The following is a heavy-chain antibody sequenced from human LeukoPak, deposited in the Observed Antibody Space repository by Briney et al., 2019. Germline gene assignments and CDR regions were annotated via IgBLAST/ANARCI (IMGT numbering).Heavy chain of an antibody. CDR3: ASRDYGDYPRY. CDR2: ISSSSSYI. CDR1: GFTFDDYA. Sequence: GGSLRLSCAASGFTFDDYAMHWVRQAPGKGLEWVSSISSSSSYIYYADSVKGRFTISRDNAKNSLYLQMNSLRAEDTAVYYCASRDYGDYPRYWGQGTLDTVSS. V-gene: IGHV3-21*01. D-gene: IGHD4-17*01. J-gene: IGHJ4*02.